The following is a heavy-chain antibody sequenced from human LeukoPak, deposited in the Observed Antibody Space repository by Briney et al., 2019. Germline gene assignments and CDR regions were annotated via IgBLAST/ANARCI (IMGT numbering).Heavy chain of an antibody. CDR1: GGSISSGGYY. Sequence: PSETLSLTCTVSGGSISSGGYYWSWIRQHPGTGLEWLGYIYYSGSTYYNPSLKSRVTISVDTSKNQFSLKLSSVTAADTAVYYCARGIVVVPAAYFDYWGQGTLVTVSS. D-gene: IGHD2-2*01. CDR2: IYYSGST. CDR3: ARGIVVVPAAYFDY. J-gene: IGHJ4*02. V-gene: IGHV4-31*03.